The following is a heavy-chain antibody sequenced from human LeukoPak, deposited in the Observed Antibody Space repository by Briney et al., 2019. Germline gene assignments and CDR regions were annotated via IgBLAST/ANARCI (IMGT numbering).Heavy chain of an antibody. V-gene: IGHV3-48*01. J-gene: IGHJ4*02. D-gene: IGHD6-25*01. CDR3: ARGQVGYSSGPFDY. Sequence: PGGSLRLSCAASGFTFSSYEMNWVRQAPGKGLEWVSYISSSSSTIYYADSVKGRFTISRDNAKNSLYLQINSLRAEDTAVYYCARGQVGYSSGPFDYWGQGTLVTVSS. CDR1: GFTFSSYE. CDR2: ISSSSSTI.